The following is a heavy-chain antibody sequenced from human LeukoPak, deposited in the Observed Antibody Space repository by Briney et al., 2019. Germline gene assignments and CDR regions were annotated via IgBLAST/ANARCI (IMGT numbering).Heavy chain of an antibody. V-gene: IGHV1-69*06. D-gene: IGHD6-13*01. CDR1: GGTFSGYA. J-gene: IGHJ5*02. CDR2: IIPIFDTV. Sequence: ASVKVSCKASGGTFSGYAISWVRQAPGQGLEWMGRIIPIFDTVNYAQKFQGRITITADKSTSTAYMELSSLRSEDTAVYYCARWGSSWHQIPPDWFDPWGQGTLVTVSS. CDR3: ARWGSSWHQIPPDWFDP.